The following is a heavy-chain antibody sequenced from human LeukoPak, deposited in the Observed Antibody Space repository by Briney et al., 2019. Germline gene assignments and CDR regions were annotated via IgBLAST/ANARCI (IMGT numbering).Heavy chain of an antibody. V-gene: IGHV5-51*01. CDR2: IYPGDSDT. CDR1: GYSFTSYW. CDR3: ARLDLYCSGGSCYKY. Sequence: GASLKISCKGSGYSFTSYWIGWVRQLPGKGLEWMGIIYPGDSDTRYSPSFQGQVTISADKSISTAYLQWSSLKASDTAMYYCARLDLYCSGGSCYKYWGQGTLVTVSS. J-gene: IGHJ4*02. D-gene: IGHD2-15*01.